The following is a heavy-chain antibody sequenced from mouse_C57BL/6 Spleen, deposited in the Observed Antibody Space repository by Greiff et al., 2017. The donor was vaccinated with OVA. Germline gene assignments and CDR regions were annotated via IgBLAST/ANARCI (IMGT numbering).Heavy chain of an antibody. Sequence: QVQLQQSGPELVKPGASVKISCKASGYAFSSSWMNWVKQRPGKGLEWIGRIYPGDGDTNYNGKFKGKATLTADKSSSTAYMQLSSLTSEDSAVYFCARWEDYDEAWFAYWGQGTLVTVSA. D-gene: IGHD2-4*01. CDR2: IYPGDGDT. CDR3: ARWEDYDEAWFAY. J-gene: IGHJ3*01. CDR1: GYAFSSSW. V-gene: IGHV1-82*01.